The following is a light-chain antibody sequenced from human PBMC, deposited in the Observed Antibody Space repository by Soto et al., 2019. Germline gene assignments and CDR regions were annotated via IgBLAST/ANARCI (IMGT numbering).Light chain of an antibody. J-gene: IGLJ1*01. CDR3: AAWDDSLSGVYV. CDR2: RNN. CDR1: SSDIGTNY. Sequence: QSVLTQPPSASGTPGQRITISCSGSSSDIGTNYVYWYQQLPGTAPKLLIYRNNQRPSGVPDRFSGSKSGTSASLAISGRRSEDDADYHCAAWDDSLSGVYVFGTGTKLTVL. V-gene: IGLV1-47*01.